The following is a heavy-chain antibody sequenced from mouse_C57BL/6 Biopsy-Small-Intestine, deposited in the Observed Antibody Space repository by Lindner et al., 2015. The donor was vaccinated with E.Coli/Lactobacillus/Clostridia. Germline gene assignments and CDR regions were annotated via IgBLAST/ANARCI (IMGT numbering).Heavy chain of an antibody. J-gene: IGHJ4*01. D-gene: IGHD3-3*01. V-gene: IGHV1-18*01. Sequence: SVKVSCKASGYTFTDYYMHWVRQAPGQGLEWVGRINPNSGVTKYAQKFQGRVSMTRDTSINTAYMDLSRLRSDDTAIYYCASVDLASESRDFDYWGQGTLVTVSS. CDR2: INPNSGVT. CDR1: GYTFTDYY. CDR3: ASVDLASESRDFDY.